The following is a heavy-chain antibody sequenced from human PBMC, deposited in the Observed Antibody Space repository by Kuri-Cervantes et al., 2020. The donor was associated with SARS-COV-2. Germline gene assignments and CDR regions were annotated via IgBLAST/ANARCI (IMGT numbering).Heavy chain of an antibody. V-gene: IGHV3-7*01. CDR1: GFTFSNAW. CDR2: IKRDGSEK. D-gene: IGHD2-2*01. CDR3: TRDNGDCSSSTCYVGFDP. J-gene: IGHJ5*02. Sequence: GESLKISCAASGFTFSNAWMSWVRQAPGKGLERVANIKRDGSEKYYGDSVEGRFTISRDNAKNSLYLQMNSLRAEDTAMYYCTRDNGDCSSSTCYVGFDPWGQGTLVTVSS.